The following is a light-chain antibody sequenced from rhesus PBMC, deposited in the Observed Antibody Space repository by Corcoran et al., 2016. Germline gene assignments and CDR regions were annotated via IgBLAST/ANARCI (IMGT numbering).Light chain of an antibody. V-gene: IGKV3-53*01. J-gene: IGKJ1*01. CDR2: GAS. CDR1: QSVGSY. CDR3: PMYSTSPWT. Sequence: QVILTQSPATLSLSPGERATLSCRASQSVGSYLAWYQQKTGQAPRLLIYGASTRATGIPDRFSGSWSGTEFIFTISSLEPEDFAVYYCPMYSTSPWTFGQGTKVEIK.